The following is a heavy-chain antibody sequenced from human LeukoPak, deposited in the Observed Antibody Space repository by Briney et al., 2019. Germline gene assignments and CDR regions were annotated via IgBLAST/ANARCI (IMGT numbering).Heavy chain of an antibody. CDR1: GDSISRSSTF. D-gene: IGHD2-2*01. V-gene: IGHV4-39*01. Sequence: SETLSLTCNVSGDSISRSSTFWGWFRQPPGKGLEWIGSIHYSGSTHYNPALRSRLTMSVDTSKQQFSLKLTPVTAADTAVYYCATQDCSSTSCYADVGGIDYWGQGTLVTVSS. CDR2: IHYSGST. J-gene: IGHJ4*02. CDR3: ATQDCSSTSCYADVGGIDY.